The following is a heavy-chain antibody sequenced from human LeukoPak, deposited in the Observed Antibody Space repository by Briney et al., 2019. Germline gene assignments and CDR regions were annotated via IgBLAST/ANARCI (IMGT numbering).Heavy chain of an antibody. CDR2: INHSGST. CDR1: GGSFSGYY. D-gene: IGHD3-3*01. Sequence: PSETLSLTCAVYGGSFSGYYWSWIRQPPGKGLEWIGEINHSGSTNYNPSLKSRVTISVDTSKNQFSLKLSSLTASDTAVYYCARGPGYDFWSGYYKRNYFDYWGQGTLVTVSS. CDR3: ARGPGYDFWSGYYKRNYFDY. J-gene: IGHJ4*02. V-gene: IGHV4-34*01.